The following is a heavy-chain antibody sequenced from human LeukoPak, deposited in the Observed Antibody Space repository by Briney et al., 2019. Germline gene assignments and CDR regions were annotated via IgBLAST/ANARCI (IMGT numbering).Heavy chain of an antibody. Sequence: GGSLRLSCAGSGFMFSNHAMSWVSQAPGKGLEWVSGISTRGGGIYYADSVKGRFTISRDNSKNTLYLQMKSLRAEDTAVYYCAKDGFDYSDSSGYYYFDYWGQGTLVTVSS. V-gene: IGHV3-23*01. CDR3: AKDGFDYSDSSGYYYFDY. J-gene: IGHJ4*02. D-gene: IGHD3-22*01. CDR2: ISTRGGGI. CDR1: GFMFSNHA.